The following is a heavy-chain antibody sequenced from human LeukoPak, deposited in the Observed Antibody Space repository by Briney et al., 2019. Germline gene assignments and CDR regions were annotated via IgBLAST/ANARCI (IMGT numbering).Heavy chain of an antibody. D-gene: IGHD2-15*01. V-gene: IGHV1-46*01. CDR3: AIVLGYCSGGSCPFDY. J-gene: IGHJ4*02. Sequence: ASVKVSCKASGYTFTRYYMHWVRQAPGHGLEWMGIINPSGGSTSYAQKFQGRVTMTRDTSISTAYMELSRLRSDDTAVHYCAIVLGYCSGGSCPFDYWGQGTLVTVSS. CDR1: GYTFTRYY. CDR2: INPSGGST.